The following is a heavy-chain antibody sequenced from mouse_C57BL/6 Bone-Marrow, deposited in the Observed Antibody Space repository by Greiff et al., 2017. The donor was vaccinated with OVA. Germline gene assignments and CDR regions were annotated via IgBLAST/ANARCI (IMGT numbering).Heavy chain of an antibody. Sequence: VKLQQPGAELVKPGASVKLSCKASGYTFTSYWMQWVKQRPGQGLEWIGEIDPSDSYTNYNQKFKGKATLTVDTSSSTAYMQLSSLTSEDSAVYYCARKLGRYFDVWGTGTTVTVSS. CDR2: IDPSDSYT. CDR1: GYTFTSYW. D-gene: IGHD4-1*01. J-gene: IGHJ1*03. V-gene: IGHV1-50*01. CDR3: ARKLGRYFDV.